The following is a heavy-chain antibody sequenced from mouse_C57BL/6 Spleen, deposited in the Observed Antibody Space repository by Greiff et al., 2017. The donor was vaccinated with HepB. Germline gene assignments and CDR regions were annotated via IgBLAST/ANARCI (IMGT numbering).Heavy chain of an antibody. Sequence: QVQLQQSGAELVRPGTSVKVSCKASGYAFTNYLIEWVKQRPGQGLEWIGVINPGSGGTNYNEKFKGKATLTADKSSSTAYMQLSSLTSEDSAVYFCASGYGSRGSSYAMDYWGQGTSVTVSS. CDR3: ASGYGSRGSSYAMDY. V-gene: IGHV1-54*01. CDR2: INPGSGGT. CDR1: GYAFTNYL. D-gene: IGHD1-1*01. J-gene: IGHJ4*01.